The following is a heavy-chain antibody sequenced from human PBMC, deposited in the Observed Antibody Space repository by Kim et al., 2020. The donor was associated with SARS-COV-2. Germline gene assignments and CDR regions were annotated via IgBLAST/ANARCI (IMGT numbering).Heavy chain of an antibody. J-gene: IGHJ1*01. Sequence: GGSLRLSCAASGITFSNFNMNWVRQAPGKGLEWVSYISTSSTTIYYADSVKGRFTISRDNDKNSLYLQMNSLRDEDTAVYYCARWRHGGPAEYFQHWGQGTLFTVSS. CDR3: ARWRHGGPAEYFQH. D-gene: IGHD2-15*01. CDR1: GITFSNFN. V-gene: IGHV3-48*02. CDR2: ISTSSTTI.